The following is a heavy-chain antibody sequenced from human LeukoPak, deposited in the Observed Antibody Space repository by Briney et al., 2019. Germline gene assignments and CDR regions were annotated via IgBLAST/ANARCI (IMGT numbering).Heavy chain of an antibody. J-gene: IGHJ6*03. CDR1: GGSISSGSYY. Sequence: ASETLSLTCTVSGGSISSGSYYWSCIRQPAGKKLECIGRIHTSGSTNYNPSLKSRVTISVDTSKNQFSLMLSSVTAADTAVYYCARAFGQRYYYGSGSYYNDLPYYYYMDVWGKGTTVTVSS. CDR3: ARAFGQRYYYGSGSYYNDLPYYYYMDV. V-gene: IGHV4-61*02. D-gene: IGHD3-10*01. CDR2: IHTSGST.